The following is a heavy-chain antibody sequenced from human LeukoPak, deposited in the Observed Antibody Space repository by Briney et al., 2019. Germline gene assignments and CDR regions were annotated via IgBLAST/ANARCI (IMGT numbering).Heavy chain of an antibody. CDR2: ISSSSSTI. D-gene: IGHD2-21*02. J-gene: IGHJ4*02. Sequence: DPGGSLRLSCAASGFTFSSYSMNWVRQAPGKGLEWVSYISSSSSTIYYADSVKGRFTISRDNAKNSLYLQMNGLRAEDTAVYYCARDPCGGDCPYDYWGQGTLVTASS. V-gene: IGHV3-48*01. CDR1: GFTFSSYS. CDR3: ARDPCGGDCPYDY.